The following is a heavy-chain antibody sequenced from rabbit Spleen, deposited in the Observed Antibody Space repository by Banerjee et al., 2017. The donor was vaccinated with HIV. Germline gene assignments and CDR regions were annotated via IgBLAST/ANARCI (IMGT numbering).Heavy chain of an antibody. V-gene: IGHV1S45*01. CDR3: ARDLLGVIGWNFYL. Sequence: QQHLEESGGGLVQPEGSLTLTCTASGFSFSSNSWICWVRQAPGKGLEWIACIYNGDGSTYYASWAKGRFTPFKTSSTTVTLQMTSLTAADTATYFCARDLLGVIGWNFYLWGQGTLVTVS. D-gene: IGHD1-1*01. CDR1: GFSFSSNSW. CDR2: IYNGDGST. J-gene: IGHJ4*01.